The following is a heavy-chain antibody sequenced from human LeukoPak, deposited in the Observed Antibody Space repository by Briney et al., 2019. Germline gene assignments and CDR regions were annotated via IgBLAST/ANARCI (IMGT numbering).Heavy chain of an antibody. Sequence: SETLSLTCAVSGYSISSGYYWGWIRQPPGKGLEWIGSIYHSGSTYYNPSLKSRVTISVDTSKNQFSLKLSSVTAADTAVYYCARHPDLGYCSSTGCYNYYFDYWGQGTLVTVSS. CDR3: ARHPDLGYCSSTGCYNYYFDY. CDR1: GYSISSGYY. J-gene: IGHJ4*02. D-gene: IGHD2-2*02. V-gene: IGHV4-38-2*01. CDR2: IYHSGST.